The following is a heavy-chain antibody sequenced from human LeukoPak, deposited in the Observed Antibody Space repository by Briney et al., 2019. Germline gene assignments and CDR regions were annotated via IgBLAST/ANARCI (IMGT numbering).Heavy chain of an antibody. J-gene: IGHJ4*02. CDR3: ARESDSGSYYLGYFDY. V-gene: IGHV3-72*01. Sequence: GGSLRLSCAASGFTFSDHYMDWVRQAPGKGLEWVGRIRNKANSYTTEYAASVKGRFTISRDDSKNSLYLQMNSLKCEDTAVYYCARESDSGSYYLGYFDYWGQGTLVTVSS. D-gene: IGHD1-26*01. CDR1: GFTFSDHY. CDR2: IRNKANSYTT.